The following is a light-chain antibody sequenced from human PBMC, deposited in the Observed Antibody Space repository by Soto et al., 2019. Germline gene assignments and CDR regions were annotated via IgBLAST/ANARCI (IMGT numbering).Light chain of an antibody. V-gene: IGLV2-23*02. J-gene: IGLJ1*01. CDR1: SSDVGSYDA. Sequence: VLTQPASVSGSPGQSITISCTGTSSDVGSYDAVSWYQHHPGKVPKLMIYEVNKRPSGVSYRFSGSKSGNTASLTISGLQAEDEADYYCCSYAGTSYVFGSGTKVTVL. CDR2: EVN. CDR3: CSYAGTSYV.